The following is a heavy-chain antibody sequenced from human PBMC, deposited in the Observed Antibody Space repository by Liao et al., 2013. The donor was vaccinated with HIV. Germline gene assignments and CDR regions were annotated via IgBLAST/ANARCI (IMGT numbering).Heavy chain of an antibody. V-gene: IGHV4-34*01. Sequence: QVQLQQWGAGLLKPSETLSLTCAVYGGSFSGYYWSWIRQPPGKGLEWIGEINHSGSTNYNPSLKSRVTISVDTSKNQFSLKLSSVTAADTAVYYCASQYYDFWSGYAEDYWGQGTLGHRLL. CDR3: ASQYYDFWSGYAEDY. D-gene: IGHD3-3*01. J-gene: IGHJ4*02. CDR1: GGSFSGYY. CDR2: INHSGST.